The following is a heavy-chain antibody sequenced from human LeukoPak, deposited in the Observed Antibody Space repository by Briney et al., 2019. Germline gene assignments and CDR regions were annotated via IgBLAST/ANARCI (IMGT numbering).Heavy chain of an antibody. CDR2: ISHSGST. V-gene: IGHV4-59*01. J-gene: IGHJ5*02. Sequence: SETLSLICTVSGGSMSSYYWSWIRQPPGKGLEWTGYISHSGSTKYRPSLKSRVTISVDTSRNQFSLKLTSVTAADTAVYYCARGAGIAVAGWYDPWGQGTLVTVSS. CDR3: ARGAGIAVAGWYDP. D-gene: IGHD6-19*01. CDR1: GGSMSSYY.